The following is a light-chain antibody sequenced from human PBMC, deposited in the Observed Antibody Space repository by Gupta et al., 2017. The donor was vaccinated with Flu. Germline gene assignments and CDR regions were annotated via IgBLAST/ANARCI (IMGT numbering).Light chain of an antibody. CDR2: EAS. CDR3: QQSYSTGYT. J-gene: IGKJ2*01. Sequence: DIQMTQSPPSLSASVGDRVTITCRASQTIDTYLNWYRQKPGTAPKVLISEASRLQSGVPSRFSGSGSGTDFTLTISSLNPEDFATYYCQQSYSTGYTFGQGTKLEIK. V-gene: IGKV1-39*01. CDR1: QTIDTY.